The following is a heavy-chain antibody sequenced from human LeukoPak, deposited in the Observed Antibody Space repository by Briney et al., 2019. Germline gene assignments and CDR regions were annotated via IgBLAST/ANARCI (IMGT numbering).Heavy chain of an antibody. CDR3: VRLLDSSSSGRPYYYYGMDV. CDR1: GYTFAGYY. CDR2: INPNSGGT. Sequence: RRASVKVSCKASGYTFAGYYMHWVRQAPGQGLEWMGRINPNSGGTNYAQKFQGRVTMTRDTSISTAYMELSRLRSDDTAVYYCVRLLDSSSSGRPYYYYGMDVWGQGTTVTVSS. V-gene: IGHV1-2*06. D-gene: IGHD6-6*01. J-gene: IGHJ6*02.